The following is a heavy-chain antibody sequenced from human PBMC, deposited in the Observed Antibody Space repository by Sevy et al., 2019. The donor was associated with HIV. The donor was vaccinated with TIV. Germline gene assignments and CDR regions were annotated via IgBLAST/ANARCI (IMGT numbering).Heavy chain of an antibody. J-gene: IGHJ6*02. D-gene: IGHD3-22*01. V-gene: IGHV1-2*06. CDR2: IHPKSGAT. Sequence: ASVKVSCKASGYTFTAYYIHWLRQAPGQGLEWMGRIHPKSGATNYAQKFQGRVTMTSETSISTSFMELTSLRSYDTAVYYCAREDSDDTSAYYYFYYGMDVWGQGTTVTVSS. CDR3: AREDSDDTSAYYYFYYGMDV. CDR1: GYTFTAYY.